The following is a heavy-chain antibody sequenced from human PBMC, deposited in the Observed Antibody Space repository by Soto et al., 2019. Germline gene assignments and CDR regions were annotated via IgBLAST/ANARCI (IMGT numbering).Heavy chain of an antibody. V-gene: IGHV4-31*03. J-gene: IGHJ2*01. Sequence: QVQLQESGPGLVKPSQTLSLTCTVSGGSISSGGYYWSWIRQHPGKGLEWIGYIYYSGSTYYNPSLKSRLTISVDTSKNQFSRKLSSVTAADTAVYYCARDHYGDNWYFDLWGRGTLVTVSS. CDR3: ARDHYGDNWYFDL. D-gene: IGHD4-17*01. CDR1: GGSISSGGYY. CDR2: IYYSGST.